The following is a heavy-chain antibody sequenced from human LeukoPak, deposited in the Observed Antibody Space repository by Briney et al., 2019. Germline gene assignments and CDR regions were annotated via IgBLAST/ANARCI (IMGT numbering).Heavy chain of an antibody. CDR3: AKDSSGWYYFDY. D-gene: IGHD6-19*01. V-gene: IGHV3-30*18. Sequence: GGSLRLSCAASGFTFSSYGMHWVRQAPGKGLEWAAVISYDGSNKYYADSVKGRFTISRDNSKNTLYLQMNSLRAEDTAVYYCAKDSSGWYYFDYWGQGTLVTVSS. CDR1: GFTFSSYG. J-gene: IGHJ4*02. CDR2: ISYDGSNK.